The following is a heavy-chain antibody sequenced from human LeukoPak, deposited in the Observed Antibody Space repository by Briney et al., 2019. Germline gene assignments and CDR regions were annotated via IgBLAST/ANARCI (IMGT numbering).Heavy chain of an antibody. CDR1: GGSIRNSYYY. Sequence: SETLSLTCTVSGGSIRNSYYYWGWIRQSPGKGLEWIGNIYYSGITYYNPSLKSRVTISVDTSKNQFSLKLSSVTAADTAVYYCARIDSSGYYRNWFDPWGQGTLVTVSS. CDR2: IYYSGIT. D-gene: IGHD3-22*01. V-gene: IGHV4-39*07. CDR3: ARIDSSGYYRNWFDP. J-gene: IGHJ5*02.